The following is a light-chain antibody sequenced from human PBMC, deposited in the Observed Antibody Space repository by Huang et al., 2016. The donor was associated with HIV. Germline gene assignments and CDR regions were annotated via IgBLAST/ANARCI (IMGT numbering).Light chain of an antibody. CDR3: MQALQTPRT. J-gene: IGKJ1*01. Sequence: DIVMTQSPLSLPVTPGEPASISCRSSQTLLHRKGYNYLDWYLQEPGQSPQLLIYLGANRAPGVPDRFSGSGSGTDFTLKSSRVEAEDVGVYCCMQALQTPRTFGQGTKVEVK. CDR2: LGA. CDR1: QTLLHRKGYNY. V-gene: IGKV2-28*01.